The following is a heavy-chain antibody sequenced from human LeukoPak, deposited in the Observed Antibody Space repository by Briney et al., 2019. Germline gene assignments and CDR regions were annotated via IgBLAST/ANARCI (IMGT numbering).Heavy chain of an antibody. CDR1: GFTFSSYA. V-gene: IGHV3-23*01. J-gene: IGHJ3*02. CDR3: AKVGGYPGGRTSNAFDI. CDR2: ISGSGGRT. Sequence: QTGGSLRLSCAASGFTFSSYAMSWVRQAPGKGLEWVSVISGSGGRTYYADSVKGRFTISRDNSKNTLYLQMNSLRAEDTAVYHCAKVGGYPGGRTSNAFDIWGQGTMVTVSS. D-gene: IGHD1-26*01.